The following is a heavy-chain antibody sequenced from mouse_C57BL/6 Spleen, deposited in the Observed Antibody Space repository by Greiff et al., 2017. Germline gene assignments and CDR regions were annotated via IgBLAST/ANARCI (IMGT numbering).Heavy chain of an antibody. J-gene: IGHJ2*01. CDR1: GYTFTSYW. D-gene: IGHD2-5*01. CDR3: ASYSNY. CDR2: IYPGSGST. V-gene: IGHV1-55*01. Sequence: LVESGAELVKPGASVKMSCKASGYTFTSYWITWVKQRPGQGLEWIGDIYPGSGSTNYNEKFKSKATLTVDTSSSTAYMQLSSLTSEDSAVYYCASYSNYWGQGTTLTVSS.